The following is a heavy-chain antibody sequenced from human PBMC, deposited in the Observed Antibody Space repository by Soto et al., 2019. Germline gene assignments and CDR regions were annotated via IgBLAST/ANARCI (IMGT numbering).Heavy chain of an antibody. CDR1: VYTFTSYA. CDR3: AKDTVPVATPWFDP. CDR2: INAGNGNT. V-gene: IGHV1-3*01. D-gene: IGHD2-2*01. J-gene: IGHJ5*02. Sequence: GASVQVSCKASVYTFTSYAMHWVRQAPGQRLEWMGWINAGNGNTKYSQKFQGRVTITRDTSASTAYMELSSLRSEDTAVYYCAKDTVPVATPWFDPWGQGTLVTVSS.